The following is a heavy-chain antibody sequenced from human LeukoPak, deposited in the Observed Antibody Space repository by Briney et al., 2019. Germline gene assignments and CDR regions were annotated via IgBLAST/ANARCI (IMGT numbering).Heavy chain of an antibody. V-gene: IGHV4-59*01. CDR2: IYYSGST. D-gene: IGHD3-10*01. Sequence: PSETLSLTCTVSGGPISSYYWSWIRQPPGKGLEWIGYIYYSGSTNYNPSLKSRVTISVDTSKNQFSLKLSSVTAADTAVYYCARAPPHMVRGVIGAFDIWGQGTMVTVSS. CDR3: ARAPPHMVRGVIGAFDI. CDR1: GGPISSYY. J-gene: IGHJ3*02.